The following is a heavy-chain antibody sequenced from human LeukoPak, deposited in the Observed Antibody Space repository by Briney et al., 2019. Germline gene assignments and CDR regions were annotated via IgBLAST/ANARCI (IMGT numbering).Heavy chain of an antibody. CDR3: ARDSVFVVVPAAIDYYYYYMDV. Sequence: ASVKVSCKASGYTFTSYGISWVRQAPGQGLEWMGWISAYNGNTNYAQKLQGRVTMTTDTSTSTAYMELRSLRSDDTAVYYCARDSVFVVVPAAIDYYYYYMDVWGKGTTVTVSS. CDR1: GYTFTSYG. D-gene: IGHD2-2*02. CDR2: ISAYNGNT. V-gene: IGHV1-18*01. J-gene: IGHJ6*03.